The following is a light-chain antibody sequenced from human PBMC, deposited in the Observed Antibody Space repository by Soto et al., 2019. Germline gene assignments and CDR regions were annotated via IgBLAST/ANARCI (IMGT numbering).Light chain of an antibody. J-gene: IGLJ1*01. Sequence: QSLLTQPASVSGSPGQSITISCTGTSSDVGSYNLVSWYQQHPGKAPKLMIYEGSKRPSGVSNRFSGSKSGNTASLTISGLQAEDEADYYCCSYAGSSSHVFGTGTKVTV. CDR1: SSDVGSYNL. CDR2: EGS. V-gene: IGLV2-23*01. CDR3: CSYAGSSSHV.